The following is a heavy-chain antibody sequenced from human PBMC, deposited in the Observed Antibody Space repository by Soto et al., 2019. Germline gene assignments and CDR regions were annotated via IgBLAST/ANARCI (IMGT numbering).Heavy chain of an antibody. D-gene: IGHD1-1*01. Sequence: SGGSLRLSCAASGFTFSSYAMSWVRQAPGKGLEWVSAISGSGGSTYYADSVKGRFTISRDNSKNTLYLQMNSLRAEDTAVNYCAKEYRVEYYYYGMDVWGQGTTVTVSS. CDR3: AKEYRVEYYYYGMDV. CDR2: ISGSGGST. J-gene: IGHJ6*02. CDR1: GFTFSSYA. V-gene: IGHV3-23*01.